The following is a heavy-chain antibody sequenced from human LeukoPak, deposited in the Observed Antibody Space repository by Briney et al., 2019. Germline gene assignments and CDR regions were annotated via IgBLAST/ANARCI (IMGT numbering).Heavy chain of an antibody. J-gene: IGHJ4*02. CDR3: ARSCSSTSFYLFDY. CDR1: GFTVSSKY. CDR2: IYSGGST. V-gene: IGHV3-66*01. D-gene: IGHD2-2*01. Sequence: PGGSLRLSCAASGFTVSSKYMSWVRQAPGKGLEWVSVIYSGGSTYYADSVKGRFTISRDNSKNTLYLQMNSLRAEDTAVYYCARSCSSTSFYLFDYWGQGTLVTVSS.